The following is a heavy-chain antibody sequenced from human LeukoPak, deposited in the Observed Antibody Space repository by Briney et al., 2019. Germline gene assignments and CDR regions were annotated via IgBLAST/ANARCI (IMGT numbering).Heavy chain of an antibody. Sequence: SETLSLTCTVSGGSISSGGYYWSWIRQHPGKGLEWIGYIYYSGSTYYNPSLKSRVTISVDTSKNQFSLKLSSVTAADTAVYYCARDHYGDYFGHDAFDIWGQGTMVTVSS. D-gene: IGHD4-17*01. V-gene: IGHV4-31*03. J-gene: IGHJ3*02. CDR2: IYYSGST. CDR1: GGSISSGGYY. CDR3: ARDHYGDYFGHDAFDI.